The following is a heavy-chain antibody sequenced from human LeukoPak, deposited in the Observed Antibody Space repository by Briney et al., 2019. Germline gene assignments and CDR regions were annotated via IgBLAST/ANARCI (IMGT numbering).Heavy chain of an antibody. CDR3: ARVVPAAIGDYYYYYGMDV. D-gene: IGHD2-2*01. Sequence: GGSLRLSCAASGFTFSSYAMHWVRQAPGKGLEWVAVISYDGSNKYYADSVKGRFTISKDNSKNTLYLQMNSLGAEDTAVYYCARVVPAAIGDYYYYYGMDVWGQGTTVTVSS. J-gene: IGHJ6*02. V-gene: IGHV3-30*04. CDR2: ISYDGSNK. CDR1: GFTFSSYA.